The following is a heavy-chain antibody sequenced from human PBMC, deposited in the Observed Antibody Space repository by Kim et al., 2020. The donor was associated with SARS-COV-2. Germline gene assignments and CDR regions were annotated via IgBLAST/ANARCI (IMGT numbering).Heavy chain of an antibody. CDR1: GDSINNYY. CDR3: VSGPNGGPFNWFDP. Sequence: SETLSLTCTVSGDSINNYYWSWIRQSPGKGLEWIGYVYNSGSTNYNPSVKSRVSMSVDMSEKHFSLELKSVTAADTAVYYCVSGPNGGPFNWFDPWSQGTLVTVSS. J-gene: IGHJ5*02. V-gene: IGHV4-59*13. D-gene: IGHD7-27*01. CDR2: VYNSGST.